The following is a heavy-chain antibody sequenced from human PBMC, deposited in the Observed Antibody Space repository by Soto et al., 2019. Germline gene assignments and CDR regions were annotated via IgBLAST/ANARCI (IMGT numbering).Heavy chain of an antibody. CDR1: GYSFTSYW. D-gene: IGHD2-15*01. CDR2: IYPGDSDT. CDR3: ARHDGGYCSGGSCHPHAFDI. Sequence: PGESLKISCKGSGYSFTSYWIGWVRQMPGKGLEWMGIIYPGDSDTRYSPSFQGQVTISADKSISTAYLQWSSLKASDTAMYYCARHDGGYCSGGSCHPHAFDIWGQGTMVTVSS. V-gene: IGHV5-51*01. J-gene: IGHJ3*02.